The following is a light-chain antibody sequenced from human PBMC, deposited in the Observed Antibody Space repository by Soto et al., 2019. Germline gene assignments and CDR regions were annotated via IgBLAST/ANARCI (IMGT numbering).Light chain of an antibody. CDR2: DAS. V-gene: IGKV1-5*01. CDR3: QQYNSYCT. Sequence: DIQMTQSPSTLSASVGDRVTITGLASQSISSWLAWYQQKPWKAPKLLIYDASSLESGVPSRFSGSGSGTEFSLTSSSLQPDDFANYFCQQYNSYCTFGQGTKVDIK. J-gene: IGKJ1*01. CDR1: QSISSW.